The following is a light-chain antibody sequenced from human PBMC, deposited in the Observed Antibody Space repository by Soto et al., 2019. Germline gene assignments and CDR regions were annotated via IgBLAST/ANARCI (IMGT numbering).Light chain of an antibody. CDR1: QTIISW. Sequence: DIQLTQSPSTLSASVGDRVSITCRASQTIISWLAWYQQKSGKAPNFLIYAASSLESGVPSRFSGSGSGTEFTLTISSLQPDDFATYYCQQYHVYPWTFGQGTKVEIK. CDR2: AAS. CDR3: QQYHVYPWT. J-gene: IGKJ1*01. V-gene: IGKV1-5*01.